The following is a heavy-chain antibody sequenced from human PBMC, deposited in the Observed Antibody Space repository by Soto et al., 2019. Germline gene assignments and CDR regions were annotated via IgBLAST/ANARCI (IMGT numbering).Heavy chain of an antibody. D-gene: IGHD3-16*01. CDR1: GFTCRSYV. CDR3: ARWGTTGGFDV. V-gene: IGHV3-30*19. CDR2: TSYDGSNK. Sequence: QVQLVESGGGVVEPGTSLRLSCVGSGFTCRSYVIHWVRQAPGKGLEWVALTSYDGSNKYYDDSVKGRFTISRDNSRNPVDLQMGSLRLEDTALYFCARWGTTGGFDVWGQGTLVTVSS. J-gene: IGHJ5*02.